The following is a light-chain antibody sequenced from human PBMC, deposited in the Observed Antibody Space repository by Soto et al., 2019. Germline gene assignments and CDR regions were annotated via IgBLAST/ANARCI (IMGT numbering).Light chain of an antibody. CDR3: QQRSNWPPVYT. Sequence: EIVLTQSPATLSLSPGERATLSCRASQSISSYLSWYQQKLGQAPRLLIYDASNKATGIPARLSGSGSGTDFTLTISSLEPEDFAVYYCQQRSNWPPVYTFGQGTKLEIK. CDR1: QSISSY. V-gene: IGKV3-11*01. J-gene: IGKJ2*01. CDR2: DAS.